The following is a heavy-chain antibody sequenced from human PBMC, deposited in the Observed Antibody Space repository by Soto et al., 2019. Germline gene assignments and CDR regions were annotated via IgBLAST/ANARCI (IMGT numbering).Heavy chain of an antibody. CDR1: GFTFSSYA. CDR3: ARESITMIVVAPGD. CDR2: ISYDGSNK. J-gene: IGHJ4*02. Sequence: QVQLVESGGGVVQPGRSLRLSCAASGFTFSSYAMHWVRQAPGKGLEWVAVISYDGSNKYYADSVKGRFTISRDNSKNTLYLQMNSLRAEDTAVYYCARESITMIVVAPGDWGQGTLVTVSS. V-gene: IGHV3-30-3*01. D-gene: IGHD3-22*01.